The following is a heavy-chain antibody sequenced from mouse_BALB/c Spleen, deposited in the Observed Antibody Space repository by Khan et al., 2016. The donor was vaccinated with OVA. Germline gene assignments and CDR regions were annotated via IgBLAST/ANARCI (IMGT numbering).Heavy chain of an antibody. V-gene: IGHV1-61*01. Sequence: QVQLKQSGAELVRPGASVKLSCKASAYTFTSYWMNWVKQRPGQGLEWIGMIDPSDSETHYNQMFKDKATLTVDKSSSTAYMQLSSLTSEDSAVYDRTRYLMDAMDYWGQGTSVTVSS. CDR2: IDPSDSET. CDR3: TRYLMDAMDY. J-gene: IGHJ4*01. CDR1: AYTFTSYW.